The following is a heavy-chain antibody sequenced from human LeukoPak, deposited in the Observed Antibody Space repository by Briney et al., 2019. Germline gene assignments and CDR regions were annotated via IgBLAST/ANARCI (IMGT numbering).Heavy chain of an antibody. Sequence: SQTLSLPCTVSGGSISSGDYYWSWIRQPPGKGLEWIGYIYYSGSTYYNPSLKSRVTISVDTSKNQFSLKLSSVTAADTAVYYCARAVSSWWGDAFDIWGQGTMVTVSS. V-gene: IGHV4-30-4*01. CDR3: ARAVSSWWGDAFDI. CDR2: IYYSGST. D-gene: IGHD6-13*01. J-gene: IGHJ3*02. CDR1: GGSISSGDYY.